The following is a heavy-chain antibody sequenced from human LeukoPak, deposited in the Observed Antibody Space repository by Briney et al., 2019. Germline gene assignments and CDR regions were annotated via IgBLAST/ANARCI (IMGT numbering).Heavy chain of an antibody. V-gene: IGHV1-46*01. D-gene: IGHD4-17*01. J-gene: IGHJ4*02. CDR1: GYTFSNYN. Sequence: ASVKVSCKASGYTFSNYNIHWVRQAPGQGLGWMGIVNPSGDSTNYAQNFQGRVTMTGDTSTSTVYMELSSLRSEDTAVYYCARSTVTTYDYWGQGTLVTVSS. CDR3: ARSTVTTYDY. CDR2: VNPSGDST.